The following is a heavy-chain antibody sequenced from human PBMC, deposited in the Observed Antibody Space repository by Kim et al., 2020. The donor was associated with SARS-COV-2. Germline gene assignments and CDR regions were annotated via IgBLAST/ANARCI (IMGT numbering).Heavy chain of an antibody. J-gene: IGHJ4*02. CDR1: GFTFSSYA. CDR3: AKAVWIQIWLRGSNFDY. CDR2: ISGSGGST. Sequence: GGSLRLSCAASGFTFSSYAMSWVRQAPGKGLEWVSVISGSGGSTYYADSVKGRFTISRDNSKNTLYLQMNSLRVEDTAVYYCAKAVWIQIWLRGSNFDYWGQGTLVTVSS. D-gene: IGHD5-18*01. V-gene: IGHV3-23*01.